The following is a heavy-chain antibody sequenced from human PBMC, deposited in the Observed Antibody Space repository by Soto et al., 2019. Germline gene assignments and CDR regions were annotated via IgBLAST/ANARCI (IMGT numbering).Heavy chain of an antibody. CDR2: IYYSGST. D-gene: IGHD3-3*01. CDR1: GGSISSYD. J-gene: IGHJ6*02. CDR3: ARDREYYDFWSGYYRGYYYGMDV. Sequence: ALEILCLSWTVAGGSISSYDWRWIRQPPGKGLEWIGFIYYSGSTNYNPSLKSRVTISVDTSKNQFSLKLSSVTAADTAVYYCARDREYYDFWSGYYRGYYYGMDVWGQGTTVTVSS. V-gene: IGHV4-59*01.